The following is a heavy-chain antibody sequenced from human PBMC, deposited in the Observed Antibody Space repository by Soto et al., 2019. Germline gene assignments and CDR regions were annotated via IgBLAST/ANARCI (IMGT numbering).Heavy chain of an antibody. CDR2: IYHSGST. D-gene: IGHD4-4*01. CDR1: VGSISSSNW. CDR3: ARDRSPTVRSYYFDY. J-gene: IGHJ4*02. Sequence: SETLSLTCAVSVGSISSSNWWSWVRQPPGKGLEWIGEIYHSGSTNYNPSLKSRVTISVDKSKNQFSLKLSSVTAADTAVYYCARDRSPTVRSYYFDYWGQGTLVTVSS. V-gene: IGHV4-4*02.